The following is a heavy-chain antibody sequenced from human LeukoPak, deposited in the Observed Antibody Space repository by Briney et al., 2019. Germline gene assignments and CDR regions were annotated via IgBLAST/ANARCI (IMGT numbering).Heavy chain of an antibody. CDR3: ALRYSAYVQH. CDR2: IYHSGST. D-gene: IGHD5-12*01. V-gene: IGHV4-4*02. J-gene: IGHJ1*01. Sequence: SETLSLTCAVSGGSISSSNWWSWVRQSPGKGLERIGEIYHSGSTNCNPSLKSRVTISVDKSKNHFSLKLSSVTAADTAVYYCALRYSAYVQHWGQGTLVTVSS. CDR1: GGSISSSNW.